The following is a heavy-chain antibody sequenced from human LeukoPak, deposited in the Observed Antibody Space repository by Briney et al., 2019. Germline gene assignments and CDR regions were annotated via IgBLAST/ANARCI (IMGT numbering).Heavy chain of an antibody. V-gene: IGHV4-34*01. D-gene: IGHD5-12*01. CDR1: SGSFSGYY. CDR3: ARGWLLDS. CDR2: INHSGST. J-gene: IGHJ4*02. Sequence: SETLSLTCAVYSGSFSGYYWSWIRQPPGKGLEWIGEINHSGSTNYNPSLKSRLTILVDTSKSQFSLKLSSVTAADTAVYYCARGWLLDSWGQGTLVTVSS.